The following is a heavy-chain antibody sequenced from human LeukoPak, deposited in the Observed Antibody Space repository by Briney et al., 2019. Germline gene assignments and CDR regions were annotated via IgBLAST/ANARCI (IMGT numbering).Heavy chain of an antibody. J-gene: IGHJ4*02. CDR3: ARLTPSPAFDY. V-gene: IGHV4-39*01. Sequence: SETLSLTCAVSGGSISSSGYYWAWIRQPPGRGLEWIATIYYNGNTYYNPSLKSRVTISIDTSKSQFSLKLSSVTAADTAVYYCARLTPSPAFDYWGQGTLVTVSS. CDR1: GGSISSSGYY. CDR2: IYYNGNT.